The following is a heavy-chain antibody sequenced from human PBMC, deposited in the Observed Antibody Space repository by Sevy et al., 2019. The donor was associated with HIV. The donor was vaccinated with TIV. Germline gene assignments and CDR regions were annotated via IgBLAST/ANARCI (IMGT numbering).Heavy chain of an antibody. CDR1: GFTFSDHY. Sequence: GGFLRLSCAASGFTFSDHYMDWVRQAPGKGLEWIGRTRNNADSYTTEYAASVKDRFIISRDDSKNSLYLQMNDLKSEDTAVYYCARKLQVMATFRVRDHYYYYGMDVWGQGTMVTVSS. CDR2: TRNNADSYTT. CDR3: ARKLQVMATFRVRDHYYYYGMDV. J-gene: IGHJ6*02. D-gene: IGHD2-21*01. V-gene: IGHV3-72*01.